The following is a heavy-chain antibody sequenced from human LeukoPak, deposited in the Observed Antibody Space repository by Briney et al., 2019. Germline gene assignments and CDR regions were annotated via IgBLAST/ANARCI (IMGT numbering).Heavy chain of an antibody. V-gene: IGHV1-2*02. Sequence: ASVKVSCKASGYTFTGYYMHWVRQAPGQGLEWMGWINPKSGGTNYAQKFQGRVTMTRDTSISTAYMELSRLRSDDTAVYYCTRSTSAYWSNFDYWGQGTLVTVSS. CDR3: TRSTSAYWSNFDY. J-gene: IGHJ4*02. CDR2: INPKSGGT. CDR1: GYTFTGYY. D-gene: IGHD2-21*01.